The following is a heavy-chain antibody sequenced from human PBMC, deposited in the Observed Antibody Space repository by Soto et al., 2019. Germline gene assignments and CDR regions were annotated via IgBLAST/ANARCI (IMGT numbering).Heavy chain of an antibody. D-gene: IGHD6-13*01. CDR3: ARELSTWYSDY. V-gene: IGHV1-18*01. CDR2: ISVYNGNT. CDR1: GYTFSNHG. Sequence: GASVKVSCKASGYTFSNHGITWVRQAPGQGLEWMGWISVYNGNTKYTQKIQGRVTMTTDTSTSTAYMELSSLRSDDTAVYYCARELSTWYSDYWGQGTRVTVSS. J-gene: IGHJ4*02.